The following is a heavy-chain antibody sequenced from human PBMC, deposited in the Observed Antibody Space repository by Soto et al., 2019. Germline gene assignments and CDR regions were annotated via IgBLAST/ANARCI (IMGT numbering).Heavy chain of an antibody. CDR1: GGSISSGGYY. Sequence: PSETLSLTCTVSGGSISSGGYYWSWIRQHPGKGLEWIGYIYYSGSTYYNPSLKSRVTISVDTSKNQFSLKLSSVTAADTAVYYCARDRILPTDLYGMDVWGQGTTVTVSS. CDR3: ARDRILPTDLYGMDV. V-gene: IGHV4-31*03. D-gene: IGHD2-21*01. CDR2: IYYSGST. J-gene: IGHJ6*02.